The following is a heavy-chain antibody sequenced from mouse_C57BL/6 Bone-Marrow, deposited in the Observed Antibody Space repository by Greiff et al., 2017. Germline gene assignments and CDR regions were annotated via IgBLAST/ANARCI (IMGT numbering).Heavy chain of an antibody. CDR3: ERKRDYDYDEFAY. CDR2: ILPGSGST. J-gene: IGHJ3*01. D-gene: IGHD2-4*01. CDR1: GYTFTGYW. Sequence: VQLQQSGAELMKPGASVTLSCKATGYTFTGYWIEWVKQRPGHGLEWIGEILPGSGSTNYNEKFKGKATFNADTSSNTAYMQLSSLTTEESAIYYCERKRDYDYDEFAYWGQGTLVTVSA. V-gene: IGHV1-9*01.